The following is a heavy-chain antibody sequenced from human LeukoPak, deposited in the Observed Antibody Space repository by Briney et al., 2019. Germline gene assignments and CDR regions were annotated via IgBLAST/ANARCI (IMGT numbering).Heavy chain of an antibody. CDR3: AKEAQQLVFFDY. D-gene: IGHD6-13*01. CDR1: GFTFSSYG. V-gene: IGHV3-30*18. J-gene: IGHJ4*02. Sequence: GGSLRLSCAASGFTFSSYGMHWVRQAPGKGLEWVAVISYDGSNKYYADSVKGRFTISRDNSKNTLYLQMNSLRAEDTALYYCAKEAQQLVFFDYWGQGTLVTVSS. CDR2: ISYDGSNK.